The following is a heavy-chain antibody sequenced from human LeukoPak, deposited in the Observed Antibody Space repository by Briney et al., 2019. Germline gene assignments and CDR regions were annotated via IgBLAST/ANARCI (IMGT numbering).Heavy chain of an antibody. CDR2: IYHSGST. CDR3: ARVLRSVGGDY. CDR1: GYSISSGYY. D-gene: IGHD3-3*01. Sequence: PSGTLSLTCTVSGYSISSGYYWGWIRQPPGKGLEWIGSIYHSGSTYYNPSLKSRVTISVDTSKNQFSLKLSSVTAADTAVYYCARVLRSVGGDYWGQGTLVTVSS. J-gene: IGHJ4*02. V-gene: IGHV4-38-2*02.